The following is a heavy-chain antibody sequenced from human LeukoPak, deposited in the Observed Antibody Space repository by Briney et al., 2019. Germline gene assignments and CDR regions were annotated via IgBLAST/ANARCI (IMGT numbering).Heavy chain of an antibody. Sequence: SETLSLTCTVSGGSIRSSYYYWGWIRQPPGKGLEWIGYIYYTGSTNYNPSLKSRVTISVDTSKNQFSLKLSSVTAADTAVYYCARDPGTGKRNFDYWGQGTLVTVSS. CDR2: IYYTGST. D-gene: IGHD2-8*02. V-gene: IGHV4-61*01. CDR1: GGSIRSSYYY. CDR3: ARDPGTGKRNFDY. J-gene: IGHJ4*02.